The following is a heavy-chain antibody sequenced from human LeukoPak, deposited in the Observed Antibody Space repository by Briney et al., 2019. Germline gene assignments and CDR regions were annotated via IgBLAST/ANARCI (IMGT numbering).Heavy chain of an antibody. CDR2: INHSGST. Sequence: SETLSLTCAVYGGSFSGYYWSWIRQPPGKGLEWIGEINHSGSTNYSPSLKSRVTISVDTSKNQFSLKLSSVTAADTAVYYCARGTLNWYFDLWGRGTLVTVSS. J-gene: IGHJ2*01. CDR3: ARGTLNWYFDL. V-gene: IGHV4-34*01. CDR1: GGSFSGYY.